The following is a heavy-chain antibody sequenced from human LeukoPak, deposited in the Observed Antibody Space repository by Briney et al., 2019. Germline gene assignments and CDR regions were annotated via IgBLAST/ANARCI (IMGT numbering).Heavy chain of an antibody. CDR3: ARVDYYDSSGYPLDY. D-gene: IGHD3-22*01. CDR1: GYTFTSYG. J-gene: IGHJ4*02. V-gene: IGHV1-18*01. CDR2: ISAYNGNT. Sequence: GASVKVSCKASGYTFTSYGISWVRQAPGQGLEWMGWISAYNGNTNYAQKLQGRVTMTTDTSTSTAYMELRSLRSDDTAVYYCARVDYYDSSGYPLDYWGQGTLVTVSS.